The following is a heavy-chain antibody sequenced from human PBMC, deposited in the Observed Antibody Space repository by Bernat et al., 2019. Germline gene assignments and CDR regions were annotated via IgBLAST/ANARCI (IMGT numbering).Heavy chain of an antibody. V-gene: IGHV1-69*06. J-gene: IGHJ2*01. CDR3: ARGGGGITMVRGVIDWYFDL. D-gene: IGHD3-10*01. CDR1: GGTFSSYA. CDR2: IIPIFGTA. Sequence: QVQLVQSGAEVKKPGSSVKVSCKASGGTFSSYAISWVRQAPGQGLEWMGGIIPIFGTANYAQKFQGRVTITADKSTSTAYMELSSLRSEDTAVYYCARGGGGITMVRGVIDWYFDLWGRGTLVTVSS.